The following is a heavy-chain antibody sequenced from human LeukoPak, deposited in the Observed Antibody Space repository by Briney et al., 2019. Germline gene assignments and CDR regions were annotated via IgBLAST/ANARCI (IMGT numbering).Heavy chain of an antibody. J-gene: IGHJ4*02. CDR2: INPNSGGT. V-gene: IGHV1-2*06. Sequence: ASVKVSCKASGYTFTGYYMHWLRQAPRQRLEWMGRINPNSGGTNYAQKFQGRVTMTRDTSISTAYMELSRLRSDDTAVYYCARGTYYYDSSGYFDYWGQGTLVTVSS. D-gene: IGHD3-22*01. CDR1: GYTFTGYY. CDR3: ARGTYYYDSSGYFDY.